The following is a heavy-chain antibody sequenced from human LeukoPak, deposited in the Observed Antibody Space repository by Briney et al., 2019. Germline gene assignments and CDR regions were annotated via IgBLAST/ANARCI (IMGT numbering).Heavy chain of an antibody. CDR2: IKQDGSEK. J-gene: IGHJ4*02. D-gene: IGHD6-13*01. CDR3: ARESTEQQLVPDY. Sequence: GGSLRLSCAASGFTFNSHYMTWVRQAPGKGLEWVANIKQDGSEKNYVDSVKGRFTIPRDNAKKSLYLQMNSLRAEDTAVYYCARESTEQQLVPDYWGQGTLVTVSS. V-gene: IGHV3-7*01. CDR1: GFTFNSHY.